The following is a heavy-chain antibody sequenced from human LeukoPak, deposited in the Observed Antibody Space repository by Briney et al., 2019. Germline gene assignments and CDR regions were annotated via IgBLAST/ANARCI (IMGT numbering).Heavy chain of an antibody. J-gene: IGHJ5*02. Sequence: PGGSLRLSCAASGFTFSSYAMSWVRQAPGKGLEWVSAISGSGGSTYYADSVKGRFTISRDNSKNTLYLQMNSLRAEDTAVYYCANTPIGEPNTGIIPTWGQGTLVTVSS. D-gene: IGHD1-14*01. V-gene: IGHV3-23*01. CDR3: ANTPIGEPNTGIIPT. CDR1: GFTFSSYA. CDR2: ISGSGGST.